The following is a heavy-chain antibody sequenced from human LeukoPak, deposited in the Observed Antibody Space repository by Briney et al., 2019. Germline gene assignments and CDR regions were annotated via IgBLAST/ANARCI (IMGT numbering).Heavy chain of an antibody. CDR1: GFTFSSYS. V-gene: IGHV3-21*01. Sequence: GGSLRLSCAASGFTFSSYSMNWVRQAPGKGLEWVSSISSSSYIYYADSVKGRFTISRDNSKNTLYLQMNSLRTEDTAVYYCAKDSGSRWYGGWFDPWGQGTLVTVSS. CDR3: AKDSGSRWYGGWFDP. CDR2: ISSSSYI. J-gene: IGHJ5*02. D-gene: IGHD6-13*01.